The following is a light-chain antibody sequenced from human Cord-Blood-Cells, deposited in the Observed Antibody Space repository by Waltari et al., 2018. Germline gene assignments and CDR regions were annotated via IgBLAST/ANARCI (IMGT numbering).Light chain of an antibody. CDR3: QQFNSYPHT. J-gene: IGKJ4*01. Sequence: AIQLTQSPSSLSASVGDRVTITCRASQGISSALAWYQQNPGKAPKLLIYDASSLESGVPSRFSGSGSGTDFTLTISSLQPEDFATYYCQQFNSYPHTFGGGTKVEIK. CDR1: QGISSA. CDR2: DAS. V-gene: IGKV1-13*02.